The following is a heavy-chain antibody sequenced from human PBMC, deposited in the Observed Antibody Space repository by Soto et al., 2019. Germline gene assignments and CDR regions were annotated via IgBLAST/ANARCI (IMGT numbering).Heavy chain of an antibody. V-gene: IGHV1-69*06. D-gene: IGHD3-22*01. Sequence: GASVKVSCKASGGTFSSYAISWVRQAPGQGLEWMGGIIPIFGTANYAQKFQGRVTITADKSTSTAYMELSSLRSEDTAVYYCAGEIDDSSGYPAFDIWGQGTMVTVSS. CDR2: IIPIFGTA. CDR3: AGEIDDSSGYPAFDI. CDR1: GGTFSSYA. J-gene: IGHJ3*02.